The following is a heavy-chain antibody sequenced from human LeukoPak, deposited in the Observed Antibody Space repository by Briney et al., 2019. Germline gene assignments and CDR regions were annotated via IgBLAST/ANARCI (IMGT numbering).Heavy chain of an antibody. CDR3: AKDETVSGGY. J-gene: IGHJ4*02. V-gene: IGHV3-9*01. Sequence: GGSLRLSCAASGFTFDDYAMHWVRHAPGKGLEWVSGISWNSGSIGYADSVKGRFTISRDNAKNSLYLQMNSLRAEDTAVYYCAKDETVSGGYWGQGTLVTVSS. CDR2: ISWNSGSI. D-gene: IGHD1-14*01. CDR1: GFTFDDYA.